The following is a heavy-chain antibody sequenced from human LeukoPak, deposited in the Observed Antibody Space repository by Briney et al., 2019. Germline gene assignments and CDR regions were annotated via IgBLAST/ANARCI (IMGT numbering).Heavy chain of an antibody. CDR2: IYHSGST. Sequence: PSETLSLTCAVSGGSISSSNWWSWVRQPPGKGLEWIGVIYHSGSTNYNPSLKSRVSISVDTPKNQFSLELNSVTAADTAVYYCVRHGPYEYGSGMANRRRKWFDPWGQGTLVTVSS. J-gene: IGHJ5*02. CDR3: VRHGPYEYGSGMANRRRKWFDP. V-gene: IGHV4-4*02. D-gene: IGHD3-16*01. CDR1: GGSISSSNW.